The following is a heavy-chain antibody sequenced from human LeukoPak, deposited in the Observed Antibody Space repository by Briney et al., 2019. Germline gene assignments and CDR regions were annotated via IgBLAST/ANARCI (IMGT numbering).Heavy chain of an antibody. CDR1: GYTFTSYD. V-gene: IGHV1-8*01. Sequence: GASVKVSCKASGYTFTSYDINWVRQATGQGLEWMGWMNPNSGNTGYAQKFQGRVTMTRNTSISTAYMELSSLRSEGTAVYYCARGLAYDFWSGSGGDYWGQGTLVTVSS. CDR3: ARGLAYDFWSGSGGDY. J-gene: IGHJ4*02. CDR2: MNPNSGNT. D-gene: IGHD3-3*01.